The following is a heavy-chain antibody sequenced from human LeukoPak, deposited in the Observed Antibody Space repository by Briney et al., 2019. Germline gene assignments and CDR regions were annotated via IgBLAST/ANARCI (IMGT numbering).Heavy chain of an antibody. D-gene: IGHD6-6*01. V-gene: IGHV3-23*01. J-gene: IGHJ4*02. CDR1: GFTFSSYA. Sequence: GGSLRLACAACGFTFSSYAMSWVRPAPGKGLEWVSAISISGENTYYADSVKGRFTISRDTSRNTLYLQMHRLRAEDTDVYYCSRLISTSSARFSDYWGQGTLVTVSS. CDR2: ISISGENT. CDR3: SRLISTSSARFSDY.